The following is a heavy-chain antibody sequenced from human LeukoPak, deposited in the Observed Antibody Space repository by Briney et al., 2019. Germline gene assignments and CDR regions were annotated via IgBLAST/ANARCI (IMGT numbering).Heavy chain of an antibody. V-gene: IGHV4-4*07. D-gene: IGHD1-26*01. CDR2: IYPSGST. CDR1: GGSISSYY. J-gene: IGHJ4*02. CDR3: ARENSGSYREFDY. Sequence: KASETLSLTCTVSGGSISSYYWTWIRQPAGKGLEWIGRIYPSGSTNYNPSLKSRVTMSVDTSKNQFPLKLSSVTAADTAVYYCARENSGSYREFDYWGQGTLVTVSS.